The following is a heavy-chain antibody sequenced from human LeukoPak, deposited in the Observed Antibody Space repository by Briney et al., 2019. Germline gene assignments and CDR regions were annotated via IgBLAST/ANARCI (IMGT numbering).Heavy chain of an antibody. CDR3: AREFSTRHSSGWYDY. J-gene: IGHJ4*02. D-gene: IGHD6-19*01. V-gene: IGHV1-2*02. CDR1: ENTFTDYY. Sequence: ASVKVSCKTSENTFTDYYMHWVRQAPGQGLEWMGWINPNSGGTNYAQKFQGRVTMTRDTSISTAYMELSRLRSDDTAVYYCAREFSTRHSSGWYDYWGQGILVTVSS. CDR2: INPNSGGT.